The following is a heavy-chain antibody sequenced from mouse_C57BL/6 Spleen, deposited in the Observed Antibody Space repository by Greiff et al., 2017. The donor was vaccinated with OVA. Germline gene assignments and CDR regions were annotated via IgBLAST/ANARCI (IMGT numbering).Heavy chain of an antibody. D-gene: IGHD1-1*02. CDR1: GYTFTDYN. J-gene: IGHJ4*01. CDR3: ARYGLPYYAMDY. Sequence: VQLQQSGPELVKPGASVKIPCKASGYTFTDYNMDWVKQSHGKSLEWIGDINPNNGGTIYNQKFKGQATLTVDKSSSTAYMELRSLTSEDTAVYYCARYGLPYYAMDYWGQGTSVTVSS. V-gene: IGHV1-18*01. CDR2: INPNNGGT.